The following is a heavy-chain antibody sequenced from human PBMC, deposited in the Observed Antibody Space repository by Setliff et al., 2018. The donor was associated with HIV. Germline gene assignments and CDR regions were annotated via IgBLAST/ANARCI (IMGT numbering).Heavy chain of an antibody. CDR2: INPDTGDT. CDR3: ARDRSDYNLPGYFDH. J-gene: IGHJ4*02. V-gene: IGHV1-2*06. Sequence: ASVKVSCKASGYIFTGYYIHWVRQAPGQGLEWMGRINPDTGDTNYAQKFQGRVTMTRDTSISTAYMELSRLRSDDTAVYYCARDRSDYNLPGYFDHWGQGTPVTVSS. CDR1: GYIFTGYY. D-gene: IGHD3-10*01.